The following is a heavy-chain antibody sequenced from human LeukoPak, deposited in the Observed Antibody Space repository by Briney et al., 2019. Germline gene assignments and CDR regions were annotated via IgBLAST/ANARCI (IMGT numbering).Heavy chain of an antibody. D-gene: IGHD5-24*01. CDR2: ISSSSSYI. V-gene: IGHV3-21*01. J-gene: IGHJ4*02. CDR3: ARETGYRTYYFDY. CDR1: GFTFSSYS. Sequence: GGSLRLSCAASGFTFSSYSMNWVRQAPGKGLEWVSSISSSSSYIYYADSVKGRFTTSRDNAKNSLYLQMNSLRAEDTAVYYCARETGYRTYYFDYWGQGTLVTVSS.